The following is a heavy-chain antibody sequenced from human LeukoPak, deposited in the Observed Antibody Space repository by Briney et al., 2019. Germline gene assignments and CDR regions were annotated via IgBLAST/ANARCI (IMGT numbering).Heavy chain of an antibody. D-gene: IGHD3-22*01. Sequence: GGSLRLSCAASGFTVSNKYMTWVRQAPGKGLEWVSFIYSAGNTYYADSVKGRFTISRDNSKNTLYLQMNSLRAEDTAVYYCAKDTLIVVVNTPYYFDYWGQGTLVTVSS. CDR1: GFTVSNKY. J-gene: IGHJ4*02. CDR3: AKDTLIVVVNTPYYFDY. V-gene: IGHV3-53*01. CDR2: IYSAGNT.